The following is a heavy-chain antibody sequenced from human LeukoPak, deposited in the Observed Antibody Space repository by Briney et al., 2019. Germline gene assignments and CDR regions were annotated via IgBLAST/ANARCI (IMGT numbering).Heavy chain of an antibody. V-gene: IGHV3-48*02. D-gene: IGHD1-26*01. Sequence: PGGSLRLSCAASGFSFSRFGMNWVRQAPGKGLEWVSYISSSSSTIYYADSVKGRFTISRDNAKDSLYLQMNSLRDEDTAVYYCARDVQGGTPARPDYWGQGTLVTVSS. CDR1: GFSFSRFG. CDR3: ARDVQGGTPARPDY. CDR2: ISSSSSTI. J-gene: IGHJ4*02.